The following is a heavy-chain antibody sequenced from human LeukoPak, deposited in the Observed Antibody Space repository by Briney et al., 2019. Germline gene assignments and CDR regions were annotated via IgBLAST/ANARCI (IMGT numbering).Heavy chain of an antibody. CDR3: ARSYYDFWSGYDV. CDR2: IYYSGST. J-gene: IGHJ4*02. CDR1: GGSISSSSYY. D-gene: IGHD3-3*01. V-gene: IGHV4-39*01. Sequence: PSETLSLTCTVSGGSISSSSYYWGWNRQPPGKGLEWIGSIYYSGSTYYNPSLKSRVTISVDTSKNQFSLKLSSVTAADTAVYYCARSYYDFWSGYDVWGQGTLVTVSS.